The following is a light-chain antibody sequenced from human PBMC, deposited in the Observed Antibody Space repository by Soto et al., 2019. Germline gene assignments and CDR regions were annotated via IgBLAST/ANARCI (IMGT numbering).Light chain of an antibody. J-gene: IGKJ2*01. Sequence: DIVMTQSPDSLAVSLGERATINCKSSQSVLYSSNNKNYLAWYQQKPGQPPKLLIYWASTRESGVPDRFSGSGSGTDFTLTISSLQAEDVAVYYCQQCYGTLYTFGQGTKLEIK. V-gene: IGKV4-1*01. CDR1: QSVLYSSNNKNY. CDR2: WAS. CDR3: QQCYGTLYT.